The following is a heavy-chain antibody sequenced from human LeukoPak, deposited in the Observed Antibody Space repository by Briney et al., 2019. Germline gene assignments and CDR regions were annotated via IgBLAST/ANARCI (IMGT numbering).Heavy chain of an antibody. CDR1: GFTFSNYW. J-gene: IGHJ6*02. CDR2: IKQDGSEK. Sequence: GGSLRLSCAASGFTFSNYWMSWVRQAPGKGLEWVANIKQDGSEKYYGDSVKGRFTISRDNAKNSLSLQMNYLRAEDTAVYYCARDRPGADYYGMDVWGQGTTVTVSS. V-gene: IGHV3-7*01. CDR3: ARDRPGADYYGMDV. D-gene: IGHD1-14*01.